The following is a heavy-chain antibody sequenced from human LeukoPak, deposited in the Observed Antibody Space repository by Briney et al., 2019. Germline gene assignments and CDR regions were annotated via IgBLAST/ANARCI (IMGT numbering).Heavy chain of an antibody. Sequence: SETLSLTCTVSGGSISSYDWSWIRQPDGKGLEWIGRIYTSGGTNYNPSLKSRVTISVDTSKNQFSLKLSSVTAADTAVYYCARRYGSGSSGTFDYWGQGTLVTVSS. D-gene: IGHD3-10*01. J-gene: IGHJ4*02. CDR3: ARRYGSGSSGTFDY. V-gene: IGHV4-4*07. CDR1: GGSISSYD. CDR2: IYTSGGT.